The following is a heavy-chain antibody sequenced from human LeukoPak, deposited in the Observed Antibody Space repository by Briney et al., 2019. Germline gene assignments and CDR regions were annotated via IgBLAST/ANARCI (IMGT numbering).Heavy chain of an antibody. Sequence: QAGGSLRLSCAASGFTFSSYAMHWVRQAPGKGLEWVAVISYDGSNKYYADSVKGRFTISRDNSKNTLYLQMNSLRAEDTAVYYCVNYYDSSGYYYVRDYWGQGTLVTVSS. J-gene: IGHJ4*02. CDR3: VNYYDSSGYYYVRDY. V-gene: IGHV3-30-3*01. D-gene: IGHD3-22*01. CDR1: GFTFSSYA. CDR2: ISYDGSNK.